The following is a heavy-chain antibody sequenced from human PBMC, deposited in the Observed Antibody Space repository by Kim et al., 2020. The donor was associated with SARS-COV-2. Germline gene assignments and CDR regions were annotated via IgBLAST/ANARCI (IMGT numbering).Heavy chain of an antibody. V-gene: IGHV3-11*03. D-gene: IGHD4-17*01. Sequence: GGSLRLSCAASGFTFSDYYMSWIRQAPGKGLEWVSYISSSSSYTNYADSVKGRFTISRDNAKNSLYLQMNSLRAEDTAVYYCARKVVTTPYGMDVWGQGTTVTVSS. CDR1: GFTFSDYY. CDR2: ISSSSSYT. J-gene: IGHJ6*02. CDR3: ARKVVTTPYGMDV.